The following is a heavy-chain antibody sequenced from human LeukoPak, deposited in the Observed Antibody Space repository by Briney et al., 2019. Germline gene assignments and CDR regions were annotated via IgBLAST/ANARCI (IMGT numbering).Heavy chain of an antibody. J-gene: IGHJ4*02. V-gene: IGHV3-23*01. CDR1: GFNLRSYA. D-gene: IGHD6-19*01. CDR2: VTGVAVAT. CDR3: ARDSPLKGFNSGWATNSFDF. Sequence: GGSLRLSCEASGFNLRSYAMSWVGKVPGKGLKWVSPVTGVAVATYYADSVRGRHTISRDNSKNTLYLQMNSLRAEDTAVYYCARDSPLKGFNSGWATNSFDFWGQGTLVTVSS.